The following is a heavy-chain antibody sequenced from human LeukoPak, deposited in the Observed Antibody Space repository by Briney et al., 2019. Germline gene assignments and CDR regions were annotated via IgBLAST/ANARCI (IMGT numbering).Heavy chain of an antibody. V-gene: IGHV5-51*01. CDR2: IYPGDSDT. J-gene: IGHJ4*02. CDR1: GYSFTSYW. D-gene: IGHD5-24*01. Sequence: AGESLQISCQGSGYSFTSYWIGWVRQLPGKGLEWMGIIYPGDSDTRYSPSFQGQVTISADKSISTAYLQWSSLKASDTAMYYCARLRDGYNYVPYFDYWGQGTLVTVSS. CDR3: ARLRDGYNYVPYFDY.